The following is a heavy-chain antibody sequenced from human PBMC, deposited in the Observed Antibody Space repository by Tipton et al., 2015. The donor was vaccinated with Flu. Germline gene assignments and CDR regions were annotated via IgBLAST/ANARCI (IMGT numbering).Heavy chain of an antibody. D-gene: IGHD3-3*01. CDR2: ISSSSSTI. J-gene: IGHJ4*02. Sequence: SLRLSCAASGFTFSSYSMNWVRQAPGKGLEWVSYISSSSSTIYYADSVKGRFTISRDNAKNSLYLQLNSLRAEDTAVYYCARGAPITIFGVVPDYWGQGTLVTVSS. V-gene: IGHV3-48*01. CDR3: ARGAPITIFGVVPDY. CDR1: GFTFSSYS.